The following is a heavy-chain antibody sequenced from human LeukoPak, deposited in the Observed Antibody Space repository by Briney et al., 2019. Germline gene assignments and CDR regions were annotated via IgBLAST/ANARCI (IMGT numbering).Heavy chain of an antibody. CDR2: IYYSGST. Sequence: PSETLSLICTVSGGSISSSSYYWGWIRQPPGKGLEWIGSIYYSGSTYYNPSLKSRVTISVDTSKNQFSLKLSSVTAADTAVYYCARRYYYDSSGYFDYWGQGTLVTVSS. D-gene: IGHD3-22*01. CDR3: ARRYYYDSSGYFDY. V-gene: IGHV4-39*07. CDR1: GGSISSSSYY. J-gene: IGHJ4*02.